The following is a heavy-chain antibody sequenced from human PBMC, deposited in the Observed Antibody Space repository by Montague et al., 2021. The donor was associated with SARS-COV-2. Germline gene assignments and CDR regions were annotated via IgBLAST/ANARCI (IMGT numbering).Heavy chain of an antibody. Sequence: SLRLSCAASGFTFSSFAMSWVRQAPGQGLEWVSLMRGSDDSAYYADSVKGRFTISRDNSKNTLYLQMNSLRAEDTAIYYCAKDARRGTAGRYDYWGQGTLDTVSS. V-gene: IGHV3-23*01. D-gene: IGHD6-6*01. CDR1: GFTFSSFA. CDR2: MRGSDDSA. J-gene: IGHJ4*02. CDR3: AKDARRGTAGRYDY.